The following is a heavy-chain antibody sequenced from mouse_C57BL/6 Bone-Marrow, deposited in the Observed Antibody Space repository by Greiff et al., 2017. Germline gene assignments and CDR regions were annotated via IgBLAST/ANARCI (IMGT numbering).Heavy chain of an antibody. Sequence: QVQLQQSGAELARPGASVKLSCKASGYTFTSYGISWVKQRTGQGLEWIGEIYPRSGNTYYNEKFKGKVTLTADKSSSTAYMELRSLTSEDSAVYFCARPDSSGPFAYWGQGTLVTVSA. J-gene: IGHJ3*01. CDR2: IYPRSGNT. D-gene: IGHD3-2*02. CDR3: ARPDSSGPFAY. CDR1: GYTFTSYG. V-gene: IGHV1-81*01.